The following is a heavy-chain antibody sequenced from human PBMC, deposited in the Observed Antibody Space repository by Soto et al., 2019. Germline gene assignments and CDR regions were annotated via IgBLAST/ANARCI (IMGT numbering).Heavy chain of an antibody. J-gene: IGHJ4*02. Sequence: PSETLSLTCTVSGGSISSSSYYWGWIRQPPGKGLEWIGSIYYSGSTYYNPSLKSRVTISVDTSKNQFSLKLSSVTAADTAVYYCARGVGSSWYDYWGQGTLVTVSS. CDR2: IYYSGST. CDR1: GGSISSSSYY. V-gene: IGHV4-39*01. D-gene: IGHD6-13*01. CDR3: ARGVGSSWYDY.